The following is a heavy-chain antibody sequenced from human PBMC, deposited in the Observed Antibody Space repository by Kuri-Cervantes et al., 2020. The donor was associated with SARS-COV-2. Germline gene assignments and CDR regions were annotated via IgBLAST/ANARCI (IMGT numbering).Heavy chain of an antibody. CDR3: ARVRGHYYDSSGYPDY. CDR1: GGSISSSSYY. J-gene: IGHJ4*02. Sequence: GSLRLSCTVSGGSISSSSYYWGWIRQPPGKGLEWIGSIYYSGSTYYNPSLKSRVTISVDTSKNQFSLKLSSVTAADTAVYYCARVRGHYYDSSGYPDYWGQGTLVTVSS. D-gene: IGHD3-22*01. CDR2: IYYSGST. V-gene: IGHV4-39*01.